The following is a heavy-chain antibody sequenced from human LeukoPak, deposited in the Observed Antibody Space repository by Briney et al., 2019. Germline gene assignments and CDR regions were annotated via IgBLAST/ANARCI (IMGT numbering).Heavy chain of an antibody. J-gene: IGHJ4*02. CDR1: GFTFSDYW. Sequence: GGSLRLSCAASGFTFSDYWMHWVRQAPGKGLVWVSRINSVGSSTTYADSVKGRFTISRDNAKNTLYLQMNSLRAEDTAVYYCARDKSVGASLFDYWGQGTLVTVSS. V-gene: IGHV3-74*03. D-gene: IGHD1-26*01. CDR2: INSVGSST. CDR3: ARDKSVGASLFDY.